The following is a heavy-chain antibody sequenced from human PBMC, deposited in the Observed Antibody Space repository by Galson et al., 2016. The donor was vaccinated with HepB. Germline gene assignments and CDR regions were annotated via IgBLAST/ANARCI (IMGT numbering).Heavy chain of an antibody. D-gene: IGHD6-13*01. J-gene: IGHJ4*02. CDR1: GFTFSRYG. CDR3: AREAGIAAAATYDY. V-gene: IGHV3-33*01. CDR2: IWSDGSNK. Sequence: SLRLSCAASGFTFSRYGMHWVRQAPGKGLEWVALIWSDGSNKYYADSVKGRFTISRDTSKNTAYLQMNSLRAEDRAVYYCAREAGIAAAATYDYWGQGTLGTVSS.